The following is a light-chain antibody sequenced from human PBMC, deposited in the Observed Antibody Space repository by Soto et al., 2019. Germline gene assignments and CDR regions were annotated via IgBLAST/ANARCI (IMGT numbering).Light chain of an antibody. Sequence: QSVLTQPPSVSGAPGQRVTISCTGSSSNIGAGYYVHWYQQLPGTAPKLLIYGNSNRPSGVPDRFSGSKSGTSASLAITGLQAEDEADYYCQSYDSSLSGNVVFGGGTQLTVL. V-gene: IGLV1-40*01. CDR3: QSYDSSLSGNVV. J-gene: IGLJ2*01. CDR2: GNS. CDR1: SSNIGAGYY.